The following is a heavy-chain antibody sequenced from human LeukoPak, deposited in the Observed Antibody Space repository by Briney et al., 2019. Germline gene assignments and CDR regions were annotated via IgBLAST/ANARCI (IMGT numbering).Heavy chain of an antibody. D-gene: IGHD4-17*01. CDR3: ATGGRTTVTNFDY. Sequence: GASVKVSCKASGYTFTSYGISWVRQAPGQGLEWMGRISAYNGNTNYAQKFQGRVTMTEGTSTDTAYMELSSLRSEDTAVYYCATGGRTTVTNFDYWGQGTLVTVSS. J-gene: IGHJ4*02. V-gene: IGHV1-18*01. CDR1: GYTFTSYG. CDR2: ISAYNGNT.